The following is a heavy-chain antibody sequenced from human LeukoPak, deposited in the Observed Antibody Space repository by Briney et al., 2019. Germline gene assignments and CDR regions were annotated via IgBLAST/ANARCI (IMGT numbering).Heavy chain of an antibody. Sequence: GGSLRLSCSGSGFTFMNYVMAWVRQAPGKGLEWVSSIRLGGGLTHSADPVKGRFIISRDMNTLFLQMNNLRPEDTAMYYCARKITMVRGPLIKGYCDLWGRGTLVSVSS. CDR3: ARKITMVRGPLIKGYCDL. D-gene: IGHD3-10*01. J-gene: IGHJ2*01. V-gene: IGHV3-23*01. CDR2: IRLGGGLT. CDR1: GFTFMNYV.